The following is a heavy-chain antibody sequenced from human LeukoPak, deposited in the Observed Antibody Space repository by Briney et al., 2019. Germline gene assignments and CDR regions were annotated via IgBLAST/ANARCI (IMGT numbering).Heavy chain of an antibody. V-gene: IGHV1-24*01. J-gene: IGHJ3*02. CDR3: ATEKGYCGGDCPNTFDI. CDR2: FDPEDGET. Sequence: ASVKVSCKVSGYTLTELSMHWVRQAPGKGLEWMGGFDPEDGETIYAQKFQGRVTMTEDTSTDTAYMELSSLRSEDTAVYYCATEKGYCGGDCPNTFDIWGQGTMVTVSS. CDR1: GYTLTELS. D-gene: IGHD2-21*01.